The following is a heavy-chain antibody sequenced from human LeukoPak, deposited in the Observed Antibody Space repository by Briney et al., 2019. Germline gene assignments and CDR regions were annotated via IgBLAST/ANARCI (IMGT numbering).Heavy chain of an antibody. J-gene: IGHJ4*02. CDR1: GGSISSYY. D-gene: IGHD3-3*01. CDR2: IYYSGST. CDR3: ARGRGYYDFWSGYYTGGAIDY. V-gene: IGHV4-59*01. Sequence: SETLSLTCTVSGGSISSYYWSWIRQPPGKGLEWIGYIYYSGSTNYNPSLKSRVTISVDTSKNQFSLKLSSVTAADTAVYYCARGRGYYDFWSGYYTGGAIDYWGQGTLVTVSS.